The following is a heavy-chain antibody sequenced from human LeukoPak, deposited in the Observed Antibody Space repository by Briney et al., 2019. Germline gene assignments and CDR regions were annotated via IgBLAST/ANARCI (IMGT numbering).Heavy chain of an antibody. CDR3: VRILSKDYFDS. CDR1: GFTFSSYW. CDR2: IKSNGSST. V-gene: IGHV3-74*01. Sequence: GGSLRLSCAASGFTFSSYWMYWVRQAPGKGLVWVSRIKSNGSSTKYADSVKGRFTISRDNANNTLYLQMNSLRVEDTAVYYCVRILSKDYFDSWGQGALVTVSS. J-gene: IGHJ4*02. D-gene: IGHD2-15*01.